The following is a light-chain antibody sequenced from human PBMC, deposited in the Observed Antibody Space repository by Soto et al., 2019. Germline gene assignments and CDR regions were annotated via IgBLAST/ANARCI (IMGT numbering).Light chain of an antibody. J-gene: IGKJ5*01. CDR2: GAS. CDR1: QSVSSSY. CDR3: QHYGSSPPVT. V-gene: IGKV3-20*01. Sequence: EIVLTQSPGTLSLSPGERATLSCRASQSVSSSYLAWYQQKPGQAPRLLIYGASSRATGIPDRFSGSGSGTDFTITINRLETEDFAVYYCQHYGSSPPVTFGQGTRLEIK.